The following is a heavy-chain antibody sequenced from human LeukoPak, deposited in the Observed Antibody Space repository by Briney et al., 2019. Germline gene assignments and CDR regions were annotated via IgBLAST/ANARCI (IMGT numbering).Heavy chain of an antibody. D-gene: IGHD6-19*01. CDR2: IYPGDSDT. V-gene: IGHV5-51*01. Sequence: GESLKISCKGSGYSFTSYWIAWVRPMPGKGLEWMGIIYPGDSDTRYSPSFRGQVTISADKSISTAYLQWSSLKASDTAIYYCASQWGIAVRNSGWFDPGGEGTLVTVS. CDR1: GYSFTSYW. CDR3: ASQWGIAVRNSGWFDP. J-gene: IGHJ5*02.